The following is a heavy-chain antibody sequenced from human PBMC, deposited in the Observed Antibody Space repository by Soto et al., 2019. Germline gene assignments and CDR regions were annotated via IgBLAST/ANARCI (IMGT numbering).Heavy chain of an antibody. CDR2: INHSGST. D-gene: IGHD2-2*01. CDR3: ARGLVRNIVVVPAADEYNWFDP. CDR1: GGSFSGYY. Sequence: SETLSLTCAVYGGSFSGYYWSWIRQPPGKGLEWIGEINHSGSTNYNPSLKSRVTISVDTSKNQFSLKLSSVTAADTAVYYCARGLVRNIVVVPAADEYNWFDPWGQGTLVTVSS. V-gene: IGHV4-34*01. J-gene: IGHJ5*02.